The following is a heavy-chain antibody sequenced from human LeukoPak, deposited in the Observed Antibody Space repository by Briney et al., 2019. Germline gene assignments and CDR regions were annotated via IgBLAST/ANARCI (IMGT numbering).Heavy chain of an antibody. Sequence: PGGSLRLSCAASGFIFTDYGMHWVRQAPGKGLEWLTFIRYDGSDKYYADSVKGRFTISRDNSKNTLYLQMNSLTSEDTAVYYCAKLDPGDIAAAGTRIDYWGQGTLVTVSS. V-gene: IGHV3-30*02. D-gene: IGHD6-13*01. CDR3: AKLDPGDIAAAGTRIDY. CDR1: GFIFTDYG. CDR2: IRYDGSDK. J-gene: IGHJ4*02.